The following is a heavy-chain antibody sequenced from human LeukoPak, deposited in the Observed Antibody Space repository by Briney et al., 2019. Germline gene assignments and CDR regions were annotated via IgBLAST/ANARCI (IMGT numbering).Heavy chain of an antibody. J-gene: IGHJ4*02. CDR3: ARDLSGYDYVWGSYPMD. CDR1: GFTFSGRW. D-gene: IGHD3-16*01. CDR2: IWYDGSNK. Sequence: GGSLRLSCAASGFTFSGRWMSWLRQAPGKGLEWVAVIWYDGSNKYYADSVKGRFTISRDNSKNTLYLQMNSLRAEDTAVYYCARDLSGYDYVWGSYPMDWGQGTLVTVSS. V-gene: IGHV3-33*07.